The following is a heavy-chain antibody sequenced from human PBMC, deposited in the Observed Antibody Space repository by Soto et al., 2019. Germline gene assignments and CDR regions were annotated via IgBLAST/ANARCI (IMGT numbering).Heavy chain of an antibody. CDR3: AKGRGGASDYYGLDV. V-gene: IGHV3-23*01. J-gene: IGHJ6*02. D-gene: IGHD3-10*01. CDR1: GFTFNTYA. CDR2: ISGSGATT. Sequence: EVQLLESGGGLVQPGESLTLSCAASGFTFNTYAMTWARRAPGKGLEWVSAISGSGATTYVADSVKGRFTISRDNSKDTLYLQMNSLRAEDTAIYYCAKGRGGASDYYGLDVWGQGTTVTVSS.